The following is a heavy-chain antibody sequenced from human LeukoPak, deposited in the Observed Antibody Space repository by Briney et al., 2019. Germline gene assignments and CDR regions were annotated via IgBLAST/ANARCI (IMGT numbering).Heavy chain of an antibody. CDR2: IIPIFGTA. V-gene: IGHV1-69*13. J-gene: IGHJ3*02. CDR3: ARVEAMSDAFDI. D-gene: IGHD3-3*01. Sequence: SAKVSCKASGGTFSSYAISWVRQAPGQGLEWMGGIIPIFGTANYAQKFQGRVTITADESTSTAYMELSSLRSEDTAVYYCARVEAMSDAFDIWGQGTMVTVSS. CDR1: GGTFSSYA.